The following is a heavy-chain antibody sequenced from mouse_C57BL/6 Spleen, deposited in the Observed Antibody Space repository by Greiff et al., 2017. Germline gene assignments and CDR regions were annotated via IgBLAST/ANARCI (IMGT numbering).Heavy chain of an antibody. V-gene: IGHV1-80*01. CDR1: GYAFSSYW. CDR2: IYPGDGDT. J-gene: IGHJ1*03. D-gene: IGHD1-1*01. Sequence: QVQLQQSGAELVKPGASVKISCKASGYAFSSYWMNWVKQRPGKGLEWIGQIYPGDGDTNYNGKFKGKATLTADKSYSTAYMHLSSLTSEDSAVYFCARPYYYGSSGSWCFDVWGTGTTVTVSS. CDR3: ARPYYYGSSGSWCFDV.